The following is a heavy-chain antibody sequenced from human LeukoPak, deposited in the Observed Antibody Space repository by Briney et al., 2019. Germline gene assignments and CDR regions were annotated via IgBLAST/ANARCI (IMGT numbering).Heavy chain of an antibody. Sequence: GGSLRLSCAASGFTFSSYAMSWVRQAPGKGLEWVSAISGSGGSTYYADSVKGRFTISRDNPKNTLYLQMHSLRAEDTAVYYCATRIAVAGIRSAFDIWGQGTMVTVSS. CDR1: GFTFSSYA. CDR2: ISGSGGST. V-gene: IGHV3-23*01. CDR3: ATRIAVAGIRSAFDI. D-gene: IGHD6-19*01. J-gene: IGHJ3*02.